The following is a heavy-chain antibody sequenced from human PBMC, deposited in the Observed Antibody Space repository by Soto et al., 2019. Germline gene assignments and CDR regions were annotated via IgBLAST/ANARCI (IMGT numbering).Heavy chain of an antibody. CDR1: GYGFTTHG. CDR2: ISAHNGNT. CDR3: ARGRYGDY. V-gene: IGHV1-18*01. Sequence: IHLVQSGAEVKKPGASVKVSCKGSGYGFTTHGITWVRQAPEKGLEWMAWISAHNGNTNFAQKLQGRVTATRDTSTTTAYMELRGLRSDNTAVYYCARGRYGDYWGQGALVTVSS. D-gene: IGHD1-1*01. J-gene: IGHJ4*02.